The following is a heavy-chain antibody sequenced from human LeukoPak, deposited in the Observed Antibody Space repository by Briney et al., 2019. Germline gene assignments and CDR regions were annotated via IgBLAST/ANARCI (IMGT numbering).Heavy chain of an antibody. CDR3: AKLTLRFLEWLSNAREY. CDR2: INHSGST. CDR1: GGSFSGYY. V-gene: IGHV4-34*01. D-gene: IGHD3-3*01. J-gene: IGHJ4*02. Sequence: PSETLSLTCAVYGGSFSGYYWSWIRQPPGKGLEWIGEINHSGSTNYNPSLKSRVTISVDTSKNQFSLKLSSVTAADTAVYYCAKLTLRFLEWLSNAREYWGQGTLVTVSS.